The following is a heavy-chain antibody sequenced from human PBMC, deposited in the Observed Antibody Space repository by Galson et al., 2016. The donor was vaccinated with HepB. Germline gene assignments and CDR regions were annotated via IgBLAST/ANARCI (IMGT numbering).Heavy chain of an antibody. J-gene: IGHJ6*02. D-gene: IGHD2-2*01. Sequence: SLRLSCAASGVTVRTNYMSWVRQAPGKGLEWVSVIYSGGSTEYTDSVKGRFTISKDNSKNTLYLQMNSLRVEDTAVYYCARDSRVLPAAKNFYGMDVWGQGTTVTVSS. CDR3: ARDSRVLPAAKNFYGMDV. V-gene: IGHV3-53*01. CDR2: IYSGGST. CDR1: GVTVRTNY.